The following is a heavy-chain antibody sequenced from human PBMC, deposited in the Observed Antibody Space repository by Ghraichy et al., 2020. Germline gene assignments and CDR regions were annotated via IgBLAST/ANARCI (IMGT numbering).Heavy chain of an antibody. Sequence: ASVKVSCKASGYTFTRNGISWVRQAPGQGLEWMGWISAFNGHTSYGQNLQGRVTMTTDTSTSTAYMELRSLRSDDTAVYYCARDRGYSSRTWDGDFDYWGQGTMVTVSS. D-gene: IGHD6-19*01. CDR1: GYTFTRNG. V-gene: IGHV1-18*01. J-gene: IGHJ4*02. CDR3: ARDRGYSSRTWDGDFDY. CDR2: ISAFNGHT.